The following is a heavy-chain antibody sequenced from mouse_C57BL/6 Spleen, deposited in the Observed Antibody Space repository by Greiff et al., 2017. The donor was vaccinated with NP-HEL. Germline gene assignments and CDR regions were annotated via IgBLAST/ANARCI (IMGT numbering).Heavy chain of an antibody. J-gene: IGHJ4*01. CDR3: AREGSYMGAMDY. CDR1: GYAFSSSW. CDR2: IYPGAGDL. Sequence: QVQLKESGPELVKPGASVKISCKASGYAFSSSWMNWVKQRPGKGLEWIGRIYPGAGDLNYNGKFKGKATLTADKSSSTAYMQLSSLTSEDSAVYFCAREGSYMGAMDYWGQGTSDTVSS. V-gene: IGHV1-82*01. D-gene: IGHD6-1*01.